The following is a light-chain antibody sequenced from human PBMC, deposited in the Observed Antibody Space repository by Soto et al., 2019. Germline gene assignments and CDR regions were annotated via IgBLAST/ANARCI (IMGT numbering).Light chain of an antibody. J-gene: IGKJ2*01. CDR2: LGS. CDR3: MQAVQTPTYT. V-gene: IGKV2-28*01. CDR1: QSLLHSNGYNY. Sequence: DIVMTQSPLSLPVTPGEPASISCRSSQSLLHSNGYNYLDWYLQKPGQSPQLLTYLGSNRASGVPDRFSGSGSGTDSTLKISRVEAEDVGVYYCMQAVQTPTYTFGQGTKLEIK.